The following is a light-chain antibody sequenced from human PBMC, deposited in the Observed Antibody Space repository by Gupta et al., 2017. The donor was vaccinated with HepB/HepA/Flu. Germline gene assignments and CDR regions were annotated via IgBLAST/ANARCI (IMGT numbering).Light chain of an antibody. CDR3: AACDNSLSAYV. J-gene: IGLJ1*01. Sequence: LTYPPSASGHPGQRVAISCSGSRSNVGRDNVYWYRQLPGTAPKLLIYNDDCRPSGVPDRFSGSTSGTSASLAISGLRSEDVADYYCAACDNSLSAYVFGTGTWVTVL. V-gene: IGLV1-47*02. CDR2: NDD. CDR1: RSNVGRDN.